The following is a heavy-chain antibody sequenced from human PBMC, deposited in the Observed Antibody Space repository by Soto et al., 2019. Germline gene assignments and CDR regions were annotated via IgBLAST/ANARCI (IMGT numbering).Heavy chain of an antibody. Sequence: SVKVSCKASGGTFSSYAISWVRQAPGQGPEWMGGIIPIFGTANYAQKFQGRVTITADESTSTAYMELSSLRSEDTAVYYCARVNSVYGSGSRPYYYYGMDVWGQGTTVTVSS. CDR1: GGTFSSYA. CDR2: IIPIFGTA. V-gene: IGHV1-69*13. CDR3: ARVNSVYGSGSRPYYYYGMDV. D-gene: IGHD3-10*01. J-gene: IGHJ6*02.